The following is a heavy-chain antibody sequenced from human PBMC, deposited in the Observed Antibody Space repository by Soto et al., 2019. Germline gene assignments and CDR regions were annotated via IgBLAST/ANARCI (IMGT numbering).Heavy chain of an antibody. CDR2: INHSGST. Sequence: TSETLSLTCAVYGGSFSGYYWSWIRQPPGKGLEWIGEINHSGSTNYNPSLKSRVTISVDTSKNQFSLKLSSVTAADTAVYYCARGELGVTTVCYYYGMDVWGQGTTVTVSS. J-gene: IGHJ6*02. V-gene: IGHV4-34*01. CDR3: ARGELGVTTVCYYYGMDV. D-gene: IGHD4-4*01. CDR1: GGSFSGYY.